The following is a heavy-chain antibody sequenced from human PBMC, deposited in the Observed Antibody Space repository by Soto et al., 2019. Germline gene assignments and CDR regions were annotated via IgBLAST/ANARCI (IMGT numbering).Heavy chain of an antibody. CDR2: IYPRDSDT. Sequence: GESLKISCKGSGYSFTSDWIVWVRQMPGKGLEWMGVIYPRDSDTIYTPSFQGQVTIAADKAINTAYLQWGSLKASGTAIYYSARLMVTAATAGGFDPWGQGTLVTVS. J-gene: IGHJ5*02. V-gene: IGHV5-51*01. CDR1: GYSFTSDW. D-gene: IGHD2-21*02. CDR3: ARLMVTAATAGGFDP.